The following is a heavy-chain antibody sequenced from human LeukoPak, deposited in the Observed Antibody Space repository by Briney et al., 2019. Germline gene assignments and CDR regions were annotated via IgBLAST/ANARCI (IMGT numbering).Heavy chain of an antibody. D-gene: IGHD3-22*01. Sequence: GGSLRLSCAASGFTFSSYALSWVRQAPGKGLEWVSAISGSGGSTYYVDSVKVRFTISRDNSKNTLYLQMNSLRAEDTAVYYCAKDRDSSGYPYYFDYWGQGTLVTVSS. CDR2: ISGSGGST. CDR3: AKDRDSSGYPYYFDY. CDR1: GFTFSSYA. J-gene: IGHJ4*02. V-gene: IGHV3-23*01.